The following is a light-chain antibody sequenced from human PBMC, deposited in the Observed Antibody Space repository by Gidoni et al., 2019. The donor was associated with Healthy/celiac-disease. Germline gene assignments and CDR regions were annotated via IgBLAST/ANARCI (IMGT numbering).Light chain of an antibody. CDR1: QSISSW. V-gene: IGKV1-5*03. Sequence: IQMTQSPSTLSASVGARVTITCRASQSISSWLAWYQQKPGKAPKLLIYKASSLESGVPARFSGSGFGTEFTLTISSLQPDDFATYYCQLGITFGPGTKVEIK. CDR2: KAS. CDR3: QLGIT. J-gene: IGKJ3*01.